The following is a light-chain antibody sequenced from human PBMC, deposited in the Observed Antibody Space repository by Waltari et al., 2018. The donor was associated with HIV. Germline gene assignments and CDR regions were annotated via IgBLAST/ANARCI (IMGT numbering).Light chain of an antibody. CDR1: SSNIGSNA. V-gene: IGLV1-44*01. J-gene: IGLJ2*01. Sequence: QSVLTKPPSASATPGQRVTISCSGSSSNIGSNAVNWYQQLPGTAPRLLIYRDDQRPSGVPDRFSGSKSGTSASLAISGLQSEDEADYYCAAWDDTLNGVVFGGGSKLTVL. CDR2: RDD. CDR3: AAWDDTLNGVV.